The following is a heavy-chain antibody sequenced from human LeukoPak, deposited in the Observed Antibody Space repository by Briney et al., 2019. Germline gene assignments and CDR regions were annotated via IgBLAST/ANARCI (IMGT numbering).Heavy chain of an antibody. CDR1: GGSFSGYY. Sequence: SETLSLTCAVYGGSFSGYYWSWIRQPPGKGLEWIGEINHSGSTNYNPSLKSRVTISVDTSKNQFSLKLSSVTAADTAVYYCARGWRSSGYYKFDYWGQGTLVTVSS. D-gene: IGHD3-22*01. CDR3: ARGWRSSGYYKFDY. V-gene: IGHV4-34*01. CDR2: INHSGST. J-gene: IGHJ4*02.